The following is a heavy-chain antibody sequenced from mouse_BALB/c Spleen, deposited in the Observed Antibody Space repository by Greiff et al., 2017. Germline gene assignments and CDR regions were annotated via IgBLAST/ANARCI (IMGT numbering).Heavy chain of an antibody. CDR3: SGTTSFDY. CDR1: GFNIKDYY. D-gene: IGHD2-12*01. J-gene: IGHJ2*01. V-gene: IGHV14-4*02. CDR2: IDPENGDT. Sequence: VQLQQSGAELVRSGASVKLSCTASGFNIKDYYMHWVKQRPEQGLEWIGWIDPENGDTEYAPKFQGKATMTADTSSNTAYLQLSSLTSEDTAVYYCSGTTSFDYWGQGTTLTVSS.